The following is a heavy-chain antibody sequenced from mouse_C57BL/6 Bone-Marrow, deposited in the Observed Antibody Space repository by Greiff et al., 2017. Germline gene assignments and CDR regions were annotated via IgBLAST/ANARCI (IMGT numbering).Heavy chain of an antibody. CDR1: GYTFTSYW. D-gene: IGHD2-3*01. V-gene: IGHV1-69*01. J-gene: IGHJ3*01. Sequence: QVQLQQPGAELVMPGASVKLSCKASGYTFTSYWMHWVKQRPGQGLEWIGEIDPSDSYTNYNQKFKGKSTLTVDKSSSTAYMQLSSLTSEDSAVYYCARGGDGYCTWFAYWGQGTLVTVSA. CDR2: IDPSDSYT. CDR3: ARGGDGYCTWFAY.